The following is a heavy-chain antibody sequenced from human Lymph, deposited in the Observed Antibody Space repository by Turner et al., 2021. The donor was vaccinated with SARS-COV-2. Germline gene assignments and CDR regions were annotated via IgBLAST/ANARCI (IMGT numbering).Heavy chain of an antibody. J-gene: IGHJ6*02. V-gene: IGHV1-8*01. CDR1: GYTFTSYD. D-gene: IGHD2-2*01. CDR3: ARGHGHCTSTSCYWYYYFGMDV. Sequence: QMQRGQAGAEVQKPWASLQVSCKASGYTFTSYDINWVRQATGQGLGGMGWMNPDSGDAGYAQKFPGRVTRNTDTSISTAYMELSSLRSEDSAVYHCARGHGHCTSTSCYWYYYFGMDVWGQGTTVTVSS. CDR2: MNPDSGDA.